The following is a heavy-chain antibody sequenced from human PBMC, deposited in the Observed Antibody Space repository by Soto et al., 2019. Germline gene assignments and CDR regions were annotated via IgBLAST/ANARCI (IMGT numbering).Heavy chain of an antibody. V-gene: IGHV4-34*01. CDR1: GGSFSGYY. CDR2: INHSGST. Sequence: SETLSLTCAVYGGSFSGYYWSWIRQPPGKGLEWIGEINHSGSTNYNPSLKSRVTISVDTSKNQFSLKLSSVTAADTAVYYCARLRASIAAAAPLDYWGQGTLVTVSS. D-gene: IGHD6-13*01. CDR3: ARLRASIAAAAPLDY. J-gene: IGHJ4*02.